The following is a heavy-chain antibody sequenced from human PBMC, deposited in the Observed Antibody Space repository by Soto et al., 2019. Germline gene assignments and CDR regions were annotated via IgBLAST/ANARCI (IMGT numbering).Heavy chain of an antibody. J-gene: IGHJ6*03. D-gene: IGHD2-2*01. CDR3: ARGEGRFWRPYQFFYYMDG. CDR1: GYTFTTYA. CDR2: INAGNGDT. V-gene: IGHV1-3*01. Sequence: ASVKVSCKASGYTFTTYALHWVRQAPGQRLEWMGWINAGNGDTKYSQSFKGRVTITRDTVASTVSIELSGLRSEDTAVYYCARGEGRFWRPYQFFYYMDGWGNGTTVTVSS.